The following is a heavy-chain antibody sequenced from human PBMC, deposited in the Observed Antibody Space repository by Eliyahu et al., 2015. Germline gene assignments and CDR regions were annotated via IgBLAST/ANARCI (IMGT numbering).Heavy chain of an antibody. CDR1: GFTSGTYW. Sequence: EVQLVESGGGLVQPGGSLRLSCAASGFTSGTYWMHWVRPGPGKGLGWVSHIHPDGSSTSYADSVKGRFTISRDNAKNTLYLQVNSLRVEDTTVYYCARGGSGKYLPFDYWGQGTLVTVSS. CDR3: ARGGSGKYLPFDY. V-gene: IGHV3-74*01. J-gene: IGHJ4*02. D-gene: IGHD1-26*01. CDR2: IHPDGSST.